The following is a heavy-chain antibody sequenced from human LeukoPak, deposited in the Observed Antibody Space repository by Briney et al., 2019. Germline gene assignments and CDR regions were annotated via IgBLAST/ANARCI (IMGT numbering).Heavy chain of an antibody. CDR2: IYGSGST. V-gene: IGHV4-61*03. CDR1: GASVSSDTYY. CDR3: VANGEY. J-gene: IGHJ4*02. Sequence: PSETLSLTCTVSGASVSSDTYYWNWMRQPPGKGLKWIGYIYGSGSTDYHPSLKSRVTMSVDSSLNHLSLKLTSVTPTDTAVYYCVANGEYWAQGTLVTVSS.